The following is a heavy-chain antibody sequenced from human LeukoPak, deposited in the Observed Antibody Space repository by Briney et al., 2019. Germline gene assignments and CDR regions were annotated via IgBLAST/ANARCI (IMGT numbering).Heavy chain of an antibody. CDR3: ARLVDGDVTLGWFDP. CDR1: GGTFSSYA. Sequence: ASVKVSCKASGGTFSSYAISWVRQAPGQGLEWMGGIIPIFGTANYAQKFQGRVTITADESTSTAYMELSSLRSEDTAVNYCARLVDGDVTLGWFDPWGQGTLVTVSS. D-gene: IGHD4-17*01. V-gene: IGHV1-69*13. CDR2: IIPIFGTA. J-gene: IGHJ5*02.